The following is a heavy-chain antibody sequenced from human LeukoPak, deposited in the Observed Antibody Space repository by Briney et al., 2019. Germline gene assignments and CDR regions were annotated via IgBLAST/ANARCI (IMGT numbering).Heavy chain of an antibody. CDR3: ARDLVGTGDFDY. CDR2: INWNGGST. V-gene: IGHV3-20*04. D-gene: IGHD2-15*01. Sequence: GGSLRLSCAASGFTFDDYGMSWVRQAPGKGLEWVSGINWNGGSTGYADSVKGRFTISRDNAKNSLYLQMNSLRSEDTAVYYCARDLVGTGDFDYWGQGTLVTVSS. CDR1: GFTFDDYG. J-gene: IGHJ4*02.